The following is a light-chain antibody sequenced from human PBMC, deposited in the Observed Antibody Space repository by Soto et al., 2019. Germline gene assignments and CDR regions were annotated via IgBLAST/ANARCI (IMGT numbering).Light chain of an antibody. CDR3: QQYHTSPLT. CDR1: QSVSNNY. Sequence: EIVLTQSPATLSLFPGERATLSCRASQSVSNNYIAWYQQKRGQAPRRLIYGASIRATGIPDRFSGSGSGTDFTLTISRLEPEDFALYYCQQYHTSPLTFGQGTKVDIK. V-gene: IGKV3-20*01. J-gene: IGKJ1*01. CDR2: GAS.